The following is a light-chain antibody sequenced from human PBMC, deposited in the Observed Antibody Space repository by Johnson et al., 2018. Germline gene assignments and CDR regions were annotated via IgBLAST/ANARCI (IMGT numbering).Light chain of an antibody. CDR3: GTWDSSLRAGKG. V-gene: IGLV1-51*02. CDR1: SSNIGNNY. J-gene: IGLJ1*01. Sequence: QSVLTQPPSVSAAPGQKVTISCSGSSSNIGNNYVSWYQQLPGTAPKLLIYENNKRPSGIPDRFSGSKSGTSATLGITGLQTGDEADDYFGTWDSSLRAGKGLGTGTKGTV. CDR2: ENN.